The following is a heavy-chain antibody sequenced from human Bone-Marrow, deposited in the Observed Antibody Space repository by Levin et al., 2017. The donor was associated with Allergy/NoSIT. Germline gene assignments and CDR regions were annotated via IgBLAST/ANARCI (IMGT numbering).Heavy chain of an antibody. CDR1: GNPISSGGYY. D-gene: IGHD6-6*01. CDR3: ARGYSSSPGYFDP. V-gene: IGHV4-31*03. Sequence: SQTLSLTCSISGNPISSGGYYWSWIRHHPGKGLEWIGYIFYTGNTYYNPSLKSRATISVDMSKNQVSLNLNSVNAADTAVYYCARGYSSSPGYFDPWGQGTQVTVSS. J-gene: IGHJ5*02. CDR2: IFYTGNT.